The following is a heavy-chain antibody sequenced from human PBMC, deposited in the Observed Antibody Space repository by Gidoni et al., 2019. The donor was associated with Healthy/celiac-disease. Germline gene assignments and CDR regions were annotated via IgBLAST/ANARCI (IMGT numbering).Heavy chain of an antibody. CDR2: IWYDVSNK. J-gene: IGHJ6*02. CDR3: ARNSIAARSYYYYYYGMDV. V-gene: IGHV3-33*01. Sequence: QVQLVESGGGVVQPGRSLRLSCAASGFTFSSYGMHWVGQAPGKGLGWVEVIWYDVSNKYYADSVNARFTISRDNSKYTLYLQMNSLRAEDTAVYYCARNSIAARSYYYYYYGMDVWGQGTTVTVSS. CDR1: GFTFSSYG. D-gene: IGHD6-6*01.